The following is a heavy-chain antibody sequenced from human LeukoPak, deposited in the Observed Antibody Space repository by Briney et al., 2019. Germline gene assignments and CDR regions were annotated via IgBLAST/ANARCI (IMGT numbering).Heavy chain of an antibody. V-gene: IGHV1-2*02. CDR1: GYTFTGYY. Sequence: ASVKVSCKASGYTFTGYYMHWVRQAPGQGLEWMGWINPNSGGTNYAQKFQGRVTMTRDTPISTAYMELSRLRSDDTAVYYCAALYSYGAPDAFDIWGQGTMVTVSS. D-gene: IGHD5-18*01. J-gene: IGHJ3*02. CDR3: AALYSYGAPDAFDI. CDR2: INPNSGGT.